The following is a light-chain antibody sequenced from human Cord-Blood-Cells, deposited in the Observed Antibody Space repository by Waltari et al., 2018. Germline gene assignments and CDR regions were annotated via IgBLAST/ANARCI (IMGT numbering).Light chain of an antibody. J-gene: IGKJ4*01. CDR1: QDISNY. Sequence: DIQMTPSPSSLSASVGDRVTTTCQASQDISNYLTWYQQKPGKAPNLLIYYASNVETGFPSRFRGSGSGTDFTFTISSLQPEDIATYYCQQYDNLPLTVGGGTKVEIK. V-gene: IGKV1-33*01. CDR2: YAS. CDR3: QQYDNLPLT.